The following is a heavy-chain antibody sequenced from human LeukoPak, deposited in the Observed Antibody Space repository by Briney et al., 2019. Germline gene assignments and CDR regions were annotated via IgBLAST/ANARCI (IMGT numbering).Heavy chain of an antibody. CDR3: ASSYSSSWYFDY. J-gene: IGHJ4*02. CDR1: GGTFSRYA. CDR2: IIPIFGTA. D-gene: IGHD6-13*01. Sequence: SVKVSCKASGGTFSRYAISWGRQAPGQGLEWMGGIIPIFGTANYAQKFQGRVTITADESTSTAYMELSSLRSEDTAVYYCASSYSSSWYFDYWGQGTLVTVSS. V-gene: IGHV1-69*13.